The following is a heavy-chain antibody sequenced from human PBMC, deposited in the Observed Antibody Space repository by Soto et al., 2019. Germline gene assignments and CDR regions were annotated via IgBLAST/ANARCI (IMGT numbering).Heavy chain of an antibody. CDR1: EFTFSSYS. V-gene: IGHV3-48*02. D-gene: IGHD3-16*01. CDR3: ARDYAPGGHFDY. Sequence: EAQLVESGGGLVQPGGSLRLSCAASEFTFSSYSMNWVRQAPGKGLEWISYISSSSSTIYYADSVRGRFTISRDNAKNALYRQLNFLSDNETAVYYSARDYAPGGHFDYWGQGTLVTVSS. J-gene: IGHJ4*02. CDR2: ISSSSSTI.